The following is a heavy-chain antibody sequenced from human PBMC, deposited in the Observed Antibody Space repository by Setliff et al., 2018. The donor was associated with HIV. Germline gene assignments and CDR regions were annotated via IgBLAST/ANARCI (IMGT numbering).Heavy chain of an antibody. J-gene: IGHJ4*02. D-gene: IGHD7-27*01. CDR3: ARSDWGSKDDY. CDR2: IRSKAYGGTT. Sequence: PGGSLRLSCTASGFTFGDYAMTWFRQAPGKGLEWVGFIRSKAYGGTTEYAASAKGRFTISRDDSKSIAYLQMNSLKTEDTAVYYCARSDWGSKDDYWGQGTLVTVSS. V-gene: IGHV3-49*03. CDR1: GFTFGDYA.